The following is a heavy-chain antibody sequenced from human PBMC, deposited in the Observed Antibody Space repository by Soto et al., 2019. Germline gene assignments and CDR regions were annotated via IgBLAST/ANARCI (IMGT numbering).Heavy chain of an antibody. CDR1: GYTFTGYY. Sequence: ASVKVSCKASGYTFTGYYMHWVRQAPGQGLEWMGWINPNSGGTNYAQKFQGRVTMTRDTSISTAYMELSRLRSDDTAVYYCARDPFTIQSLYGMDVWGQGTTVTVSS. CDR2: INPNSGGT. CDR3: ARDPFTIQSLYGMDV. V-gene: IGHV1-2*02. D-gene: IGHD3-3*01. J-gene: IGHJ6*02.